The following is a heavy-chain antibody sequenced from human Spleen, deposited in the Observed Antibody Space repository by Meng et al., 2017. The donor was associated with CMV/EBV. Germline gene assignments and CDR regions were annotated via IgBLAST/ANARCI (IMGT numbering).Heavy chain of an antibody. D-gene: IGHD6-13*01. J-gene: IGHJ4*02. CDR2: TYYRSKWYN. Sequence: SETLSLTCAISGDSVSSNSGAWNWIRQSPSRGLEWLGRTYYRSKWYNDYAVSLKSRMTINSDTSKNQFSLQLNSVTPEDTAVYYCAREVSSSFDYWGQGTLVTVSS. CDR1: GDSVSSNSGA. CDR3: AREVSSSFDY. V-gene: IGHV6-1*01.